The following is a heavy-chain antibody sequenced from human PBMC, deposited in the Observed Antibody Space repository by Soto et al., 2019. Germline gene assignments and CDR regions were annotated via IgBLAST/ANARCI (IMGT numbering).Heavy chain of an antibody. CDR1: GGSFSAYY. D-gene: IGHD6-6*01. CDR3: AKASRFDS. V-gene: IGHV4-34*01. CDR2: INHSGST. J-gene: IGHJ4*02. Sequence: QVQLQQWGAGLLKPSETLSLTCAVYGGSFSAYYWSWIRQPPGKGLEWIGEINHSGSTNSNPSLMSRITMSVDTSKNQFSLRLSSVTAADTAVYYCAKASRFDSWGQGTLFTVSS.